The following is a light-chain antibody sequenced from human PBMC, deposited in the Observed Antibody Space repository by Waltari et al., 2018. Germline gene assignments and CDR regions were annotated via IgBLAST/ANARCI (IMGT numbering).Light chain of an antibody. CDR1: EGISNY. Sequence: VVLTQSPATLSLSPGESATLSCRASEGISNYLAWYQQKPGQAPRLLIYDASTRATGIPARFSGSGSGTDFTLTISSLEPDDFAVYYCQQRTIWSGPFGQGTKVEIK. J-gene: IGKJ1*01. CDR2: DAS. CDR3: QQRTIWSGP. V-gene: IGKV3-11*01.